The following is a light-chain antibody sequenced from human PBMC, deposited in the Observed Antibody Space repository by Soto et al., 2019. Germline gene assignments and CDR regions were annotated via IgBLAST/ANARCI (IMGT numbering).Light chain of an antibody. CDR1: SRDVGSYNL. Sequence: LTQPAPATGSPAQSITISCTGTSRDVGSYNLVSWYQQHPGKAPKLMIYEDSKLPPGVANRSPGSKSGNTASLTTSGLQAEDAADYSCCSYAGSSTYNYVFGTGTKVTVL. CDR3: CSYAGSSTYNYV. CDR2: EDS. J-gene: IGLJ1*01. V-gene: IGLV2-23*01.